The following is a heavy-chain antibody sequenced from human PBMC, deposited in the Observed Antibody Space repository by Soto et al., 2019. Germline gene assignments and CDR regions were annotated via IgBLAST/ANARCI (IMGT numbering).Heavy chain of an antibody. Sequence: QVQLLQSGAEVKKPGASVKVSCKASGYTFTSYGISWVRQAPGQGLEWMGWISAYNGNTNYAQKLQGRVTMTTDTSTSPGYMELRRLRSDDTAVYYCARDPGSGYDGELAEYFQHWGQGTLVTVSS. CDR2: ISAYNGNT. J-gene: IGHJ1*01. CDR1: GYTFTSYG. D-gene: IGHD3-3*01. V-gene: IGHV1-18*01. CDR3: ARDPGSGYDGELAEYFQH.